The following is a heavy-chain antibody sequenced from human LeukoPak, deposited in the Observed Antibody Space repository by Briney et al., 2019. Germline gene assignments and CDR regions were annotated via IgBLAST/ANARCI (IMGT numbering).Heavy chain of an antibody. J-gene: IGHJ4*02. CDR3: ARIYGGNSDYFDY. CDR1: GFTFSSYW. Sequence: GGSLRLSCAASGFTFSSYWMSWVRQAPGKGLEWVANIKQDGSEKYYVDSVKGRFTISRDNANNSLYLQMNSLRAEDTAVYYCARIYGGNSDYFDYWGQGTLVTVSS. D-gene: IGHD4-23*01. V-gene: IGHV3-7*01. CDR2: IKQDGSEK.